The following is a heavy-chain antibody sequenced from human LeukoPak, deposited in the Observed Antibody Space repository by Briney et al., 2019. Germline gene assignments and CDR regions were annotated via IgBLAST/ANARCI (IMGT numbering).Heavy chain of an antibody. CDR1: GGTFSSYA. V-gene: IGHV1-69*06. CDR3: ARDPTGYCSSTSCSDAFDI. J-gene: IGHJ3*02. CDR2: IILIFGTA. D-gene: IGHD2-2*01. Sequence: ASVKVSCKASGGTFSSYAISWVRQAPGQGLEWMGGIILIFGTANYAQKFQGRVTITADKSTSTAYMELSSLRSEDTAVYYCARDPTGYCSSTSCSDAFDIWGQGTMVTVSS.